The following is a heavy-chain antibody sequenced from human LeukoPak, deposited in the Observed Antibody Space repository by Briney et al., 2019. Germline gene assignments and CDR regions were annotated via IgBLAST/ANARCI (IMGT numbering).Heavy chain of an antibody. J-gene: IGHJ4*02. CDR3: AKTPEVILPRNFDY. CDR2: IKHDGSEK. D-gene: IGHD3-3*01. Sequence: GGSLRLSCAASGFIFTNYFMSWVRQAPGKGLEWVASIKHDGSEKYYVDSVRGRFTISRDNTMNSLYLQMNSLRAEDTAVYYCAKTPEVILPRNFDYWGQGTLVTVSS. V-gene: IGHV3-7*03. CDR1: GFIFTNYF.